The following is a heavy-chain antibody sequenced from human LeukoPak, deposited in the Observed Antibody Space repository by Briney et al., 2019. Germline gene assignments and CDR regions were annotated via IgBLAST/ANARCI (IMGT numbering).Heavy chain of an antibody. Sequence: SVKVSCKASGGTFSSYAISWVRQAPGQGLEWMGGIIPIFGTANYAQKFQGRVTITTDKSTSTAYMELSSLRSEDTAVYYCPRGRSIAVAGPPYYFDYWGQGTLVTVSS. J-gene: IGHJ4*02. CDR3: PRGRSIAVAGPPYYFDY. D-gene: IGHD6-19*01. V-gene: IGHV1-69*05. CDR1: GGTFSSYA. CDR2: IIPIFGTA.